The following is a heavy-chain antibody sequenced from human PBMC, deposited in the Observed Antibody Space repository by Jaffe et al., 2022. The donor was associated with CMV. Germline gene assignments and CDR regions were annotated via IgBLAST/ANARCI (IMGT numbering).Heavy chain of an antibody. CDR1: GYTFTSLY. J-gene: IGHJ4*02. CDR3: ARGESPSISMLLWGSGGCDH. V-gene: IGHV1-46*01. CDR2: INPNGGGT. D-gene: IGHD3-16*01. Sequence: QVQLVQSGAEVKRPGASVRVSCKASGYTFTSLYIHWVRQAPGQGLEWMGIINPNGGGTSYAQKFQGRVTMTRDTSTSTVYMELSSLRSEDTAVYYCARGESPSISMLLWGSGGCDHWGQGTLVTVSS.